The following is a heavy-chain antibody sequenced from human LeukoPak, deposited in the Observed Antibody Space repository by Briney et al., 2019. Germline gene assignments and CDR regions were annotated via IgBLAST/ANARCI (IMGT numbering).Heavy chain of an antibody. V-gene: IGHV4-34*01. J-gene: IGHJ4*02. CDR2: INHSGST. CDR3: ARGRHPKFY. Sequence: TSENLSLTCAVYGGSFSGYYWSWIRQPPGKGLEWIGEINHSGSTNYNPSLKSRVTISVDTSKNQFSLKLSSVTAADTAVYYCARGRHPKFYWGQGTLVTVSS. CDR1: GGSFSGYY.